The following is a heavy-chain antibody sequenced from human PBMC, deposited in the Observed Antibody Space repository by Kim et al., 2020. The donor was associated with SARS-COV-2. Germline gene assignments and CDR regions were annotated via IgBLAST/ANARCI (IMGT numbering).Heavy chain of an antibody. D-gene: IGHD2-15*01. CDR2: INHSGST. CDR1: GGSFSGYY. V-gene: IGHV4-34*01. Sequence: SETLSLTCAVYGGSFSGYYWSWIRQPPGKGLEWIGEINHSGSTNYNPSLKSRVTISVDTSKNQFSLKLSSVTAADTAVYYCGLLYCSGGSCLDAFDIRGQGTMVTVSS. J-gene: IGHJ3*02. CDR3: GLLYCSGGSCLDAFDI.